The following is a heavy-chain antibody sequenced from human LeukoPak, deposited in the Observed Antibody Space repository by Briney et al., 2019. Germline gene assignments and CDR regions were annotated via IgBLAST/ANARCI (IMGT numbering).Heavy chain of an antibody. D-gene: IGHD3-10*01. CDR3: ARNAVPGYFDY. Sequence: SETLSLTCTVSSGSISTSSYYWGWVRQPPGKALEWIGNIFYSGSTYYSPSLKSRVTISLDTSRNQFSLKLSSVTAADTAVYYCARNAVPGYFDYWGQGTLVSVSS. V-gene: IGHV4-39*01. J-gene: IGHJ4*02. CDR1: SGSISTSSYY. CDR2: IFYSGST.